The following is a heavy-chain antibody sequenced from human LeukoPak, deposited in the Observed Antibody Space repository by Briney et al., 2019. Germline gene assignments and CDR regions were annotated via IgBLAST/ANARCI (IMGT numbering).Heavy chain of an antibody. Sequence: GESLKISCKGSGYSFTSYWIGWVRQMPGKGLEWMGIIYPGDSDTRYSPSLQGQVTISADKSISTAYLQWSSLKASDTAMYYCARRVAAAGKIFDYWGQGTLVTVSS. CDR3: ARRVAAAGKIFDY. V-gene: IGHV5-51*01. CDR2: IYPGDSDT. D-gene: IGHD6-13*01. CDR1: GYSFTSYW. J-gene: IGHJ4*02.